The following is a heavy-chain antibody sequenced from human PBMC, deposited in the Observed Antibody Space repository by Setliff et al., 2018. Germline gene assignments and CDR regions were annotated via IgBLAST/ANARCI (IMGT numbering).Heavy chain of an antibody. V-gene: IGHV4-39*07. CDR2: IYYGGSA. D-gene: IGHD2-2*02. CDR3: ARDRQYCSSPTCYSSYFYYYGMDV. J-gene: IGHJ6*02. CDR1: GGSISSSNYY. Sequence: TSETLSLTCTVSGGSISSSNYYWGWIRQPPGKGLEWIGNIYYGGSAYYNPSLKSRVTISVDTSKNQFSLKLSSVTAADTAVYYCARDRQYCSSPTCYSSYFYYYGMDVWGQGTTVTVSS.